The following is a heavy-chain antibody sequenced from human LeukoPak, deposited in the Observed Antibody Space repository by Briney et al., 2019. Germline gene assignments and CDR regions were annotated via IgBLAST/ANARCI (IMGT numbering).Heavy chain of an antibody. CDR2: ISGSGGST. CDR3: AKRADFYYDSSGYYPGGFDY. J-gene: IGHJ4*02. V-gene: IGHV3-23*01. Sequence: GGSLRLSCAAAGCIFATSGMNWVRQAPGKGLEWVSAISGSGGSTYYADSVKGRFTISRDNSKNTLYLQMNSLRAEDTAVYYCAKRADFYYDSSGYYPGGFDYWGQGTLVTVSS. CDR1: GCIFATSG. D-gene: IGHD3-22*01.